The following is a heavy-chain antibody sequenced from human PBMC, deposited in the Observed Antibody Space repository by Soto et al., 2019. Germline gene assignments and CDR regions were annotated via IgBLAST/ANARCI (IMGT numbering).Heavy chain of an antibody. CDR1: GVTLSDYA. J-gene: IGHJ6*02. CDR3: AKDISRYQLVLITEGMDV. Sequence: DVQLLESGGGLVQPGGSLRLSCAVSGVTLSDYAMSWVRQAPGEGLEWVSSIRLAAGNTHYADSVRGRFTISRDNAKNSLYLHMNSLRPEDTALYYCAKDISRYQLVLITEGMDVWGQGTTVTVSS. D-gene: IGHD3-10*01. CDR2: IRLAAGNT. V-gene: IGHV3-23*01.